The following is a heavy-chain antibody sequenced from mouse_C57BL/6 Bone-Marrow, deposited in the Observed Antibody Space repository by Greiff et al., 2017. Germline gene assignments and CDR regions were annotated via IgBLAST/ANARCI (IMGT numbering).Heavy chain of an antibody. J-gene: IGHJ2*01. CDR1: GYTFTSYW. Sequence: QVHVKQPGAELVKPGASVKLSCKASGYTFTSYWMHWVKQRPGRGLEWIGRIDPNSGGTKYNEKFKSKATLTVDKPSSTAYMQLSSLTSEDSAVYYCATRSSKITTVVDYWGQGTTLTVSS. CDR2: IDPNSGGT. D-gene: IGHD1-1*01. V-gene: IGHV1-72*01. CDR3: ATRSSKITTVVDY.